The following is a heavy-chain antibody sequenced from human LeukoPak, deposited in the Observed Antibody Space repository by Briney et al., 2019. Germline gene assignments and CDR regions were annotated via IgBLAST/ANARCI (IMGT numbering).Heavy chain of an antibody. J-gene: IGHJ4*02. CDR2: ISSSGSTI. V-gene: IGHV3-48*03. D-gene: IGHD6-13*01. CDR1: GFTFSSYE. CDR3: ARDPWAAAGFDY. Sequence: PGGSLRLSCAASGFTFSSYEMNWVRQAPGKGLEWVSYISSSGSTIYYADSVKGRFTISRDSAKNSLYLQMNSLRAEDTAVYYCARDPWAAAGFDYWGQGTLVTVSS.